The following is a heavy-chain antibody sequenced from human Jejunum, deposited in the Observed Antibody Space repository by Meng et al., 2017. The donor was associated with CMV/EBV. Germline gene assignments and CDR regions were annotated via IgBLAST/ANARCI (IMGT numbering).Heavy chain of an antibody. D-gene: IGHD1-14*01. CDR1: GFDFYKYA. Sequence: AVSGFDFYKYAMHWVRQVPGKGLEWVSGISWNSGNAGYADSVKGRFTISRDNAKNSLYLQMNSLRAEDTAVYYCARDHRGRPHDYWGQGTLVTVSS. CDR3: ARDHRGRPHDY. CDR2: ISWNSGNA. V-gene: IGHV3-9*01. J-gene: IGHJ4*02.